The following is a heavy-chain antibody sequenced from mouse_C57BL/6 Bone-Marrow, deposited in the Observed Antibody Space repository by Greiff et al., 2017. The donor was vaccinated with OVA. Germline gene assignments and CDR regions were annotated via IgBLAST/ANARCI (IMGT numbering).Heavy chain of an antibody. CDR2: ISSGSSTI. V-gene: IGHV5-17*01. D-gene: IGHD2-10*01. CDR3: ARNPCYGAMDY. J-gene: IGHJ4*01. Sequence: EVKLVESGGGLVKPGGSLKLSCAASGFTFSDYGMHWVRQAPEKGLEWVAYISSGSSTIYYADTVKGRFTISRDNAKNTLFLQMTSLRSEDTAMYYCARNPCYGAMDYWGQGTSVTVSS. CDR1: GFTFSDYG.